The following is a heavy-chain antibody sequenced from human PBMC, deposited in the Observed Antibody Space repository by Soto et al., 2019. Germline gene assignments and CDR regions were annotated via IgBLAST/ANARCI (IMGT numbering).Heavy chain of an antibody. CDR3: ARETYYYGSGMFLAADGMDA. CDR1: GYTFTGYY. D-gene: IGHD3-10*01. J-gene: IGHJ6*02. V-gene: IGHV1-2*04. Sequence: GASVKVSCKASGYTFTGYYMHWVRQAPGQGLEWMGWINPNSGGTNYAQKFQGWVTMTRDTSISTAYMELSRLRSDDTAVYYCARETYYYGSGMFLAADGMDAWGQEATLTISS. CDR2: INPNSGGT.